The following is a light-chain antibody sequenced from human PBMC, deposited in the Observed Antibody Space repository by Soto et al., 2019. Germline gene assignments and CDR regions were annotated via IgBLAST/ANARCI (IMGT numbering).Light chain of an antibody. J-gene: IGKJ2*01. Sequence: PGERATLSCRASQSVSSNLAWYQQKPGQAPRLLIYGASTRATGIPARFSGSGSGTGFTLTISSLQSEDFAVYYCQQYNNWPQTFGQGTKVDIK. CDR3: QQYNNWPQT. CDR2: GAS. V-gene: IGKV3-15*01. CDR1: QSVSSN.